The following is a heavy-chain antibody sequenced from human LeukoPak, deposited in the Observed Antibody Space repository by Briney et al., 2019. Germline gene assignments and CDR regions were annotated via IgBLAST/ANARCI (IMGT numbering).Heavy chain of an antibody. CDR1: GFTFSNAW. D-gene: IGHD3-22*01. CDR2: IKSKTDGGTT. CDR3: STTYYYDSSEGY. J-gene: IGHJ4*02. V-gene: IGHV3-15*07. Sequence: PGGALRLACAASGFTFSNAWMNWVRQAPGKGLEWVGRIKSKTDGGTTDYAAPVKGRFTISRDDSKNTLYLQMNSLKTEDTAVYYCSTTYYYDSSEGYWGQGTLVTVSS.